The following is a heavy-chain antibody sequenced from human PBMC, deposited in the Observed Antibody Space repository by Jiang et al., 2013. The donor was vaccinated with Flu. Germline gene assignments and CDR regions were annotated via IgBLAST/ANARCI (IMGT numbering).Heavy chain of an antibody. Sequence: QLLESGGGLVQPGGSLRLSCAASGFTFSNYEMNWVRQAPGKGLEWVSYISGLGSTIFYADSVKGRFTISRDNAKDSLFLQMNSLRAEDTAVYYCARVPRDQDALDYWGQGTLVTVSS. CDR1: GFTFSNYE. D-gene: IGHD2-15*01. J-gene: IGHJ4*02. CDR3: ARVPRDQDALDY. CDR2: ISGLGSTI. V-gene: IGHV3-48*03.